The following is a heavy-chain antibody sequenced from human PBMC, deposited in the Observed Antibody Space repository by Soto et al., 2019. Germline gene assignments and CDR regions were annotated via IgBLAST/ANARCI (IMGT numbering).Heavy chain of an antibody. Sequence: SETLSLTCTVSGGSISSYYWSWIRQPPGKGLEWIGYIYYSGSTNYNPSLKSRVTISVDTSKNQFSLKLSSVTAADTAVYYCARGEGALRFLEWSDYYYYYYMDVWGKGTTVTVSS. CDR1: GGSISSYY. J-gene: IGHJ6*03. CDR3: ARGEGALRFLEWSDYYYYYYMDV. V-gene: IGHV4-59*01. D-gene: IGHD3-3*01. CDR2: IYYSGST.